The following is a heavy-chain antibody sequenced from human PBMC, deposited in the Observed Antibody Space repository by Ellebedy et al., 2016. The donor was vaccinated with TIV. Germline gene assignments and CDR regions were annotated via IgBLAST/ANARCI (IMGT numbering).Heavy chain of an antibody. V-gene: IGHV3-48*03. J-gene: IGHJ4*02. CDR2: ISSSGSTI. Sequence: GESLKISCAASGFTFSSYEMNWVRQAPGKGLEWVSYISSSGSTIYYADSVKGRFTISSDNAKNALYLQMNSLRAEDTAVYYCARSPRQGDIVATTGYWGQGTLVTVSS. CDR3: ARSPRQGDIVATTGY. CDR1: GFTFSSYE. D-gene: IGHD5-12*01.